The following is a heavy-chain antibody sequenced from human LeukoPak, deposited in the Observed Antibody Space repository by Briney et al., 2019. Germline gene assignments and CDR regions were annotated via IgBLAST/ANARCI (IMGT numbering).Heavy chain of an antibody. CDR2: ISYDGSNK. D-gene: IGHD3-9*01. V-gene: IGHV3-30-3*01. CDR3: AKGRYFDWLGYYGMDV. CDR1: GFTFSSYA. Sequence: GGSLRLSCAASGFTFSSYAMHWVRQAPGKGLEWVAVISYDGSNKYYADSVKGRFTISRDNSKNTLYLQMNSLRAEDTAVYYCAKGRYFDWLGYYGMDVWGQGTTVTVSS. J-gene: IGHJ6*02.